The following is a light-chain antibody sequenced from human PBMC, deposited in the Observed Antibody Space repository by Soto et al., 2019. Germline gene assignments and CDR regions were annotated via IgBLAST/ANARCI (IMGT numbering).Light chain of an antibody. CDR2: WAS. J-gene: IGKJ2*01. V-gene: IGKV4-1*01. CDR1: QSVLYSSNNKNY. Sequence: DIVMTQSPDSLAVSLGERATINCKSSQSVLYSSNNKNYLAWYQQKPGQPPKLLIYWASTRESGVPERFSGSGSGTDFTLTISSLQAEDVAVYYCQQYYSTHTFGQGTKLEIK. CDR3: QQYYSTHT.